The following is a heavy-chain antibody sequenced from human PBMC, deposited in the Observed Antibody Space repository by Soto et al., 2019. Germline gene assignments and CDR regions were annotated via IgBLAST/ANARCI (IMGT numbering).Heavy chain of an antibody. J-gene: IGHJ4*02. CDR1: GFTFSSNG. CDR3: ANLQGGGY. Sequence: QVQLVESGGGVVQPGRSLRLSCVASGFTFSSNGMHWVRQAPGKGLEWVAVIPHDGSEIHYSESVKGRFTISRDNSKNTLYLQMNSLRTEDTAVYYCANLQGGGYWGQGTLVTVSS. D-gene: IGHD3-16*01. V-gene: IGHV3-30*18. CDR2: IPHDGSEI.